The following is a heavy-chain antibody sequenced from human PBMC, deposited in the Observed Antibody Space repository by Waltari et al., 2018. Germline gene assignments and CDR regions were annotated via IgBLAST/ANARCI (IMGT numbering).Heavy chain of an antibody. CDR1: GYIFTNYY. D-gene: IGHD3-22*01. CDR3: ARVANDSSSDGLDV. V-gene: IGHV1-46*04. CDR2: ISPTNGGT. Sequence: QVQLVQSGAEVKRPGASVNVSCTASGYIFTNYYVNWVRQAPGQGLEWMGLISPTNGGTTYAQKLQGRVTMSRDTSTSTVYMELSSLRSEDTAVYYCARVANDSSSDGLDVWGQGTTVTVSS. J-gene: IGHJ6*02.